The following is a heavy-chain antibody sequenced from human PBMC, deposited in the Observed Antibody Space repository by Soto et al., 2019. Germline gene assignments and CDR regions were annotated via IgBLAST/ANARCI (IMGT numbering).Heavy chain of an antibody. D-gene: IGHD3-22*01. Sequence: GGSLRLSCAASGFTFSSYAMSWVRQAPGKGLEWVSAISGSGGSTYYADSVKGRFTISRDNSKNTLYLQMNSLRAEDTAVYYCAIAPYYYDSSGYWAYWGQGTLVTGSS. CDR3: AIAPYYYDSSGYWAY. CDR2: ISGSGGST. J-gene: IGHJ4*02. V-gene: IGHV3-23*01. CDR1: GFTFSSYA.